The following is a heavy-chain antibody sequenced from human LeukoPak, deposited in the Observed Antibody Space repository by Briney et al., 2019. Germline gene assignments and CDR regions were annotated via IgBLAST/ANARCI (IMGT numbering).Heavy chain of an antibody. CDR3: TREERLLWFGELYGVWFDP. D-gene: IGHD3-10*01. V-gene: IGHV4-59*01. J-gene: IGHJ5*02. Sequence: SETLSLTCTVSGGSISSYYWSWIRQPPGKGLEWIGYIYYSGSTNYNPSLKSRVTISVDTPENQFSLKLSSVTAADTAVYYCTREERLLWFGELYGVWFDPWGQGTLVTVSS. CDR1: GGSISSYY. CDR2: IYYSGST.